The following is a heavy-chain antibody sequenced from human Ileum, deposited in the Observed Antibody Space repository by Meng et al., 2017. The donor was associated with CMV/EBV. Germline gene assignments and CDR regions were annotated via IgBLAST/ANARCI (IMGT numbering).Heavy chain of an antibody. CDR3: AKDDGGDYARGYFDY. D-gene: IGHD4-17*01. J-gene: IGHJ4*02. V-gene: IGHV3-23*01. CDR2: ISSSGGST. CDR1: GFTFTNYD. Sequence: SGFTFTNYDMSWVRQAPGQGLEWVSAISSSGGSTYYTDSVKGRFTISRDNSKNTLYLQMSSLRAEDAAVYYCAKDDGGDYARGYFDYWGQGTLVTVSS.